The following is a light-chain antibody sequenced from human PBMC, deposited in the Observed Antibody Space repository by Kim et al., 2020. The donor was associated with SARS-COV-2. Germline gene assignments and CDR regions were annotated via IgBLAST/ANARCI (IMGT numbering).Light chain of an antibody. CDR2: EVN. CDR1: SGAVGTYNF. V-gene: IGLV2-11*01. Sequence: QSVTIPCPGTSGAVGTYNFISWYQYHPGKAPKLMIFEVNKRPPGVPNLFSGSTSGNTASLTVSGLQPEDEVAYSCSSYTGSYTGDFGNGTKVTVL. J-gene: IGLJ1*01. CDR3: SSYTGSYTGD.